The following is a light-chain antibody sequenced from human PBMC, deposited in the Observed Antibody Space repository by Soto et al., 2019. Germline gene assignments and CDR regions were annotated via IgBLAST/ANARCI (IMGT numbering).Light chain of an antibody. CDR2: GAS. CDR1: QSISRY. J-gene: IGKJ1*01. CDR3: QQYGSSPPT. V-gene: IGKV3-20*01. Sequence: IVLTQSPGTLSLSPGERTTLSCRASQSISRYLAWYQQKPGQGPRLLIYGASSRATGTPDRFSGSGSGTDFTLTINRLETEDFALYYCQQYGSSPPTFGQGTKLDIK.